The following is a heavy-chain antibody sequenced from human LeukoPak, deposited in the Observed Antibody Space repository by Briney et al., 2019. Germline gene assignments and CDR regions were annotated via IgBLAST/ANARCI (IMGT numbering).Heavy chain of an antibody. D-gene: IGHD3-22*01. CDR1: GYTFTSYD. CDR3: ARVRFYYDSSGYYSYFDY. Sequence: ASVKVSCKASGYTFTSYDINWVRQAPGQGLEWMGWMNPNSGNPGYAQNFLGTVTMTRNTSISTAYMELSSLRSEDTAVYYCARVRFYYDSSGYYSYFDYWGQGTLVTVSS. V-gene: IGHV1-8*01. J-gene: IGHJ4*02. CDR2: MNPNSGNP.